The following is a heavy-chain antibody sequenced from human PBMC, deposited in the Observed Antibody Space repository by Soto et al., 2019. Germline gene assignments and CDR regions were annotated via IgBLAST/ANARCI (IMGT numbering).Heavy chain of an antibody. J-gene: IGHJ4*02. CDR3: ATSQKGYNWNYFDH. CDR2: IYQSGTT. D-gene: IGHD1-20*01. Sequence: SETLSLTCSVSGGSVRSGSYYWTWIRQPPGKGLEWIGYIYQSGTTNYNASLKSRVTISIDTSKNQFFLKLNSVTAADTAVYYCATSQKGYNWNYFDHWGQGALVTVSS. CDR1: GGSVRSGSYY. V-gene: IGHV4-61*01.